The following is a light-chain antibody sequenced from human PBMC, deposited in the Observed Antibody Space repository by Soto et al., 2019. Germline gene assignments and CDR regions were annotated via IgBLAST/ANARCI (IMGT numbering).Light chain of an antibody. CDR1: QSISNW. V-gene: IGKV1-5*03. Sequence: DLQMTQSPSTLSASVGDRVSITCRASQSISNWLAWYQQKPGKAPKLLIYMASSLESGVPSRFSGSGSGTEFTLTISSLRPDDFATYYCQQYHSWVTFGQGTRLVIK. CDR3: QQYHSWVT. J-gene: IGKJ5*01. CDR2: MAS.